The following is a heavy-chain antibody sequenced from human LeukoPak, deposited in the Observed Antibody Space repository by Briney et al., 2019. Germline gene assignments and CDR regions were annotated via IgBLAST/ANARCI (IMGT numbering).Heavy chain of an antibody. Sequence: GGSLRLSCAASGFTFSSYAMSWVRQAPGKGLEWVSAISGSGGSTYYADSVKGRFTVSRDNSKNTLYLQMNSLRAEDTAVYYCAKTRYDFWSGYPKSPDYWGQGTLVTVSS. CDR2: ISGSGGST. J-gene: IGHJ4*02. CDR1: GFTFSSYA. CDR3: AKTRYDFWSGYPKSPDY. V-gene: IGHV3-23*01. D-gene: IGHD3-3*01.